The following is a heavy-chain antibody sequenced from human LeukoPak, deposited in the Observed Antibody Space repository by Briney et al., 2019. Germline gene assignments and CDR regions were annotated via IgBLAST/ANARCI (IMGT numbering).Heavy chain of an antibody. Sequence: SETLSLTCTGSGGSISSHYWSWIWQPPGKGLEWIGYIYYSGSTNYNPSLKSRVTISVDTSKNQFSLKLSSVTAADTAVYYCARATYYDFWSGYYNWFDPWGQGTLVTVSS. J-gene: IGHJ5*02. V-gene: IGHV4-59*11. D-gene: IGHD3-3*01. CDR3: ARATYYDFWSGYYNWFDP. CDR1: GGSISSHY. CDR2: IYYSGST.